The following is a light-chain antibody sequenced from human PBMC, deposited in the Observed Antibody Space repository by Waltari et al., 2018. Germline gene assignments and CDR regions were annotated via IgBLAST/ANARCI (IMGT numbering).Light chain of an antibody. CDR3: SSYTSSSTVV. V-gene: IGLV2-14*03. CDR2: DVS. Sequence: QSALTQPASVSGSPGQSITIPCTGTRSDVGGYNYVSWYQQHPGKAPKLMIYDVSNRPSGVSNRFSGSKSGNTASLTISGLQPEDEADYYCSSYTSSSTVVFGGGTELTVL. CDR1: RSDVGGYNY. J-gene: IGLJ2*01.